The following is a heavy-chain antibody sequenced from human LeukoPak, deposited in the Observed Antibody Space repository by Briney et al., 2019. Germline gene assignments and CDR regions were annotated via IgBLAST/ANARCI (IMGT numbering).Heavy chain of an antibody. J-gene: IGHJ4*02. D-gene: IGHD6-13*01. Sequence: PGGSLRLSCAASGFTFSSYGMHWVRQAPGKGLEWVAVIWYDGSNKYYADSVKGRFTISRDNSKNTLYLQMNSLRAEDTAVYYCASSAAAGAFDYWGQGILVTVSS. V-gene: IGHV3-33*01. CDR1: GFTFSSYG. CDR2: IWYDGSNK. CDR3: ASSAAAGAFDY.